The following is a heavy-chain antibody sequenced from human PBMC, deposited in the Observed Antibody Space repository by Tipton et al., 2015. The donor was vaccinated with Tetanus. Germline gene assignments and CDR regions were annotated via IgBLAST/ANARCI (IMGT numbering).Heavy chain of an antibody. CDR3: ARVESSSWYDGMDV. CDR1: GCTFTGYY. Sequence: QLVQSGAEVKKPGASVKVSCKASGCTFTGYYMHWVRQAPGQGLEWMGWINPNSGGTNYAQKFQGRVTMTRDTSISTAYMELSRLRSDDTAVYYCARVESSSWYDGMDVWGQGTTVTVSS. J-gene: IGHJ6*02. CDR2: INPNSGGT. V-gene: IGHV1-2*02. D-gene: IGHD6-13*01.